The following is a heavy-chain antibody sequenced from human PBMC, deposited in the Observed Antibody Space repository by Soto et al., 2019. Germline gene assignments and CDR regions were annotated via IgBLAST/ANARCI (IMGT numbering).Heavy chain of an antibody. D-gene: IGHD4-17*01. CDR3: AREGDYGDATGGFDY. V-gene: IGHV3-33*01. CDR2: IWYDGSNK. J-gene: IGHJ4*02. CDR1: GFTFSSYG. Sequence: QVPLVESGGGVVQPGRSLRLSCAASGFTFSSYGMHWVRQAPGKGLEWVAVIWYDGSNKYYADSVKGRFTISRDNSKNTLYLQMNSLRAEDTAVYYCAREGDYGDATGGFDYWGQGTLVTVSS.